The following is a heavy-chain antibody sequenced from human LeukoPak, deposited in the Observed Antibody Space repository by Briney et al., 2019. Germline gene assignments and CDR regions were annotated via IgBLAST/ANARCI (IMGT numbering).Heavy chain of an antibody. CDR2: IKQDGSEK. CDR1: GFTFSSYS. CDR3: ASLDGKAWWHY. D-gene: IGHD2-15*01. Sequence: GGSLRLSCAASGFTFSSYSMNWVRQAPGKGLEWVANIKQDGSEKYYVDSVKGRFTISRDNAKNSLYLQMNILRAEDTAVYYCASLDGKAWWHYWGQGTLATVSS. V-gene: IGHV3-7*01. J-gene: IGHJ4*02.